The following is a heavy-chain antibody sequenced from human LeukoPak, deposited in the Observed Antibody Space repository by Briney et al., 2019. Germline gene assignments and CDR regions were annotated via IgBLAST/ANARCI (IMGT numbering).Heavy chain of an antibody. CDR1: GFTFSDYA. Sequence: GGSLRLSCAASGFTFSDYAMRWVRQAPGKGLEWVSGISWGSGDIDYADSVKGRFTISRDNSKNTLYLQMNSLRAEDTAVYYCAKGTVIVPAAIDQPFDYWGQGTLVTVSS. J-gene: IGHJ4*02. CDR2: ISWGSGDI. V-gene: IGHV3-23*01. D-gene: IGHD2-2*01. CDR3: AKGTVIVPAAIDQPFDY.